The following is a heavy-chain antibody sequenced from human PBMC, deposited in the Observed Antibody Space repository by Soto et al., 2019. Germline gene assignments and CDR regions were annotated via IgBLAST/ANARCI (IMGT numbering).Heavy chain of an antibody. Sequence: SETLSLTCTVSGGSISSGGYYWSWIRHHPGKGLEWIGYIYYSGSTYYNPSLKSRVTISVDTSKNQFSLKLSSVTAADTAVYYCARDRSPGGYDSSGYQDYYYGMDVWGQGTTVTVSS. V-gene: IGHV4-31*03. J-gene: IGHJ6*02. CDR1: GGSISSGGYY. CDR3: ARDRSPGGYDSSGYQDYYYGMDV. D-gene: IGHD3-22*01. CDR2: IYYSGST.